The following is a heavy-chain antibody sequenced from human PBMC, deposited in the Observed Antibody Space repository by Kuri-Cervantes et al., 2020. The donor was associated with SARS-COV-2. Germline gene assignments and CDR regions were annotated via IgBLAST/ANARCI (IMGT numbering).Heavy chain of an antibody. CDR3: ARGGVGTADWYFDL. Sequence: GGSLRLSCAASGFPFRSYWMHWVRQAPGKGLVWVSRTNSDGISTSYAHSVKGRFTISRDNAKNTLYLQLNSLGAEDTAVYYCARGGVGTADWYFDLWGRGTLVTVSS. D-gene: IGHD2-21*02. CDR2: TNSDGIST. J-gene: IGHJ2*01. CDR1: GFPFRSYW. V-gene: IGHV3-74*01.